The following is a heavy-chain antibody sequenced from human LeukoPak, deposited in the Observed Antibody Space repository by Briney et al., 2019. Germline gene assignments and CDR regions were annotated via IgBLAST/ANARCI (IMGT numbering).Heavy chain of an antibody. CDR1: GFTFSSYY. CDR3: ARGLYCSGINCYNGMDV. J-gene: IGHJ6*04. Sequence: PGGSLRLSCAASGFTFSSYYIHWVRQAPGKGLEWVSRINGDGGSTRYADSVKGRFTISRDNAKNTVYLQMNSLRVVDTAVYSCARGLYCSGINCYNGMDVWGKGTTVTVSS. D-gene: IGHD2-15*01. CDR2: INGDGGST. V-gene: IGHV3-74*01.